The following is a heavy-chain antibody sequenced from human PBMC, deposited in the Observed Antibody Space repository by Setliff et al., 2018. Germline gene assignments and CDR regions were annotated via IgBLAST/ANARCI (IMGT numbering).Heavy chain of an antibody. D-gene: IGHD5-18*01. CDR3: ATSVSWIQLVLYPQGHPEPFDY. CDR2: ISAYNGNT. Sequence: AASVKVSCKDSGYTFSTYGISWVRQAPGQGLEWMGWISAYNGNTNYAQRFQGRVTMTTDTSTSTAYMELSSLRSEDTAVYYCATSVSWIQLVLYPQGHPEPFDYWGQGTLVTVSS. CDR1: GYTFSTYG. J-gene: IGHJ4*02. V-gene: IGHV1-18*01.